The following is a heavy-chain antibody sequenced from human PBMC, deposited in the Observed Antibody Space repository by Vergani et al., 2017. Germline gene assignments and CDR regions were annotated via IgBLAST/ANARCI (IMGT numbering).Heavy chain of an antibody. V-gene: IGHV5-51*03. CDR1: GYSFTSYW. J-gene: IGHJ4*02. Sequence: EVQLVQSGAEVKKPGESLKISCKGSGYSFTSYWIGWVRQMPGKGLEWMGIIYPGDSDTRYSPSFQGQVTISADKSISTAYLQWSSLKASYTAMYYCARIPYGYEYMGVHRRHYFDYWGQGTLVTVSS. D-gene: IGHD5-12*01. CDR2: IYPGDSDT. CDR3: ARIPYGYEYMGVHRRHYFDY.